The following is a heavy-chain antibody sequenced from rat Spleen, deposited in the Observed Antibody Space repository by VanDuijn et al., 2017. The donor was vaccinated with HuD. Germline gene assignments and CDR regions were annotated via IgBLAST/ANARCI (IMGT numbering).Heavy chain of an antibody. J-gene: IGHJ3*01. CDR1: GFSLISYS. D-gene: IGHD1-12*02. CDR2: IYHDGGT. V-gene: IGHV2-17*01. CDR3: ARGSYDGSYYYNWFAY. Sequence: VQLKESGPGLVQPSQALSLTCTVSGFSLISYSVNWIRQPPGKGLEWMGIIYHDGGTDYNSAIKSRMSISRDTSKSQVFLKINSLQTDDTAMYYCARGSYDGSYYYNWFAYWGQGILVTVSS.